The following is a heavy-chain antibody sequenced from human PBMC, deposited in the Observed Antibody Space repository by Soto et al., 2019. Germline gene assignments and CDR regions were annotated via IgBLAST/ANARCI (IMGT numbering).Heavy chain of an antibody. J-gene: IGHJ4*02. D-gene: IGHD3-16*02. Sequence: SESLSLTCTVSGGSISSYYWSWIRQPPGKGLEWIGYIYYSGSTNYNPSLKSRVTISVDTSKNQFSLKLSSVTAADTAVYYCARRVDYVWGSYRYSPYFDYWGQGTLVTVS. CDR3: ARRVDYVWGSYRYSPYFDY. CDR1: GGSISSYY. V-gene: IGHV4-59*08. CDR2: IYYSGST.